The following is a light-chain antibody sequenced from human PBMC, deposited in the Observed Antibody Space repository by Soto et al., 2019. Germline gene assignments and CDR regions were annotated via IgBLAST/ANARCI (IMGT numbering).Light chain of an antibody. CDR3: LLYHGAAQV. J-gene: IGLJ3*02. V-gene: IGLV7-43*01. CDR1: TGAVTSDYY. Sequence: QAVVTQEPSLTVSPGGTVTLTCASSTGAVTSDYYPNWLQQKPGQAPRSLIHSTYTRHFWTPARFSGSLLGGKAPLTVSDVQPEDEADYYCLLYHGAAQVFGGGTKLTVL. CDR2: STY.